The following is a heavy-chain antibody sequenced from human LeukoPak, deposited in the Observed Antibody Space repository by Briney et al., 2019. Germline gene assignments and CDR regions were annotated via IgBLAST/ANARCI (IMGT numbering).Heavy chain of an antibody. Sequence: SETLSLTCTVSGGSISSSSYYWGWIRQPPGKGLEWIGSIYYSGSTYYNPSLKSRVTISVGQSKKQFSLKLSSVTAADTAVYYCARQLGYCSSTSCYADKVDYWGQGTLVTVSS. V-gene: IGHV4-39*01. CDR1: GGSISSSSYY. CDR2: IYYSGST. CDR3: ARQLGYCSSTSCYADKVDY. D-gene: IGHD2-2*01. J-gene: IGHJ4*02.